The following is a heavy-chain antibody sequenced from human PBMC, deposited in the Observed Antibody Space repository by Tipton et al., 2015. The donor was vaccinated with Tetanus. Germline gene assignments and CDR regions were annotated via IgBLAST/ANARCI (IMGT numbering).Heavy chain of an antibody. D-gene: IGHD2-2*01. CDR2: VSYSGRT. CDR1: GGSVRSGDYS. V-gene: IGHV4-61*08. CDR3: AREVPAAGHFDS. J-gene: IGHJ4*02. Sequence: TLSLTCTVSGGSVRSGDYSWNWIRQPPGKGLEWLAYVSYSGRTNTNYSLKSRITISQDTSKNQFSLRLTPVTAADTAVYYCAREVPAAGHFDSWGQGTLVTVSS.